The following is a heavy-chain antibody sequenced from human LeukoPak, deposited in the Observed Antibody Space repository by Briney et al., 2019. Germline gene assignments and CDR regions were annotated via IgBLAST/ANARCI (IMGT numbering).Heavy chain of an antibody. D-gene: IGHD3-10*01. CDR1: GFTFSSYA. V-gene: IGHV3-23*01. J-gene: IGHJ4*02. CDR3: AKGGGYYGSGSYYNY. Sequence: GGSLRLSCAASGFTFSSYAMSWVRQAPGKGLEWVSAISGSGGRTYSADSVKGRFTISRDNSKNTLYLQMNSLRAEDTAVYYCAKGGGYYGSGSYYNYWGQGTLVTVSS. CDR2: ISGSGGRT.